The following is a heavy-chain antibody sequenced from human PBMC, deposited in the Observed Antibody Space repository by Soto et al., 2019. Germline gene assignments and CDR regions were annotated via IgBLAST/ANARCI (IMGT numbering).Heavy chain of an antibody. J-gene: IGHJ6*03. V-gene: IGHV3-66*01. CDR1: GFTVSSNY. CDR3: ARDRFGTGYYDILTGRSYYYYYMDV. D-gene: IGHD3-9*01. Sequence: GGSLRLSCAASGFTVSSNYMSWVRQAPGKGLEWVSVIYSGGGTYYADSVKGRFTISRDNSKNTLYLQMNSLRAEDTAVYYCARDRFGTGYYDILTGRSYYYYYMDVWGKGTTVTVSS. CDR2: IYSGGGT.